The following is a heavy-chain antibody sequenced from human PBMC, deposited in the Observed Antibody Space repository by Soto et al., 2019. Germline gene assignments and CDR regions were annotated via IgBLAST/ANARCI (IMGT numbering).Heavy chain of an antibody. V-gene: IGHV4-34*01. CDR3: ATLYSGSYYWFGP. CDR1: GGSFSGYY. J-gene: IGHJ5*02. Sequence: SETLSLTCAVYGGSFSGYYWSWIRQPPGKGLEWIGEINHSGSTNYNPSLKSRVTISVDTSKNQFSLKLSSVTAADTAVYYCATLYSGSYYWFGPWGQGTLVTVSS. D-gene: IGHD1-26*01. CDR2: INHSGST.